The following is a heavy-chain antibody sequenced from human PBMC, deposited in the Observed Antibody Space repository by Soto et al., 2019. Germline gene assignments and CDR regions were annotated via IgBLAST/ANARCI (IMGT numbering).Heavy chain of an antibody. V-gene: IGHV4-34*01. CDR3: ARGVYDSSGTNQDY. CDR2: INHSGST. CDR1: GGSISSYY. D-gene: IGHD3-22*01. Sequence: QVQLQQWGAGLLKPSETLSLTCAVYGGSISSYYWSWIRQAPGKGLEWIGEINHSGSTNYNPSLKSRVTISVDTSKNQFSLKLSSVTAADTAVYYCARGVYDSSGTNQDYWGQGTPVTVSS. J-gene: IGHJ4*02.